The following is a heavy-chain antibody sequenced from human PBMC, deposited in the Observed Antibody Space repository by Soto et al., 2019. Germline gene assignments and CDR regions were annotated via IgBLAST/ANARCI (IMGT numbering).Heavy chain of an antibody. V-gene: IGHV3-53*01. CDR2: IYSGGST. CDR1: GFTVSSNC. J-gene: IGHJ1*01. D-gene: IGHD3-22*01. Sequence: EVQLVESGGGLIQPGGSLRLSCAASGFTVSSNCMSWVRQAPGKGLEWVSVIYSGGSTYYADSVKGRFTISRDNSKNTLYLQLNSLRADDTAVYYCARDRVESGYPEYFQHWGQGTLVTVSS. CDR3: ARDRVESGYPEYFQH.